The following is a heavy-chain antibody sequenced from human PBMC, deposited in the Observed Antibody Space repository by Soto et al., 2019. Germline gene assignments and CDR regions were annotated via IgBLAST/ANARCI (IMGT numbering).Heavy chain of an antibody. D-gene: IGHD3-10*01. CDR2: IYYSGST. J-gene: IGHJ5*02. V-gene: IGHV4-59*01. Sequence: SETLSLTCTFSGCSMSSYYWSWIRQPPGKGLEWIGYIYYSGSTIYNPSLKSRVTISVDTSKNQFSLKLSSVTAADTAVYYCARYGSGSSVWFDPWGQGTLVTVSS. CDR3: ARYGSGSSVWFDP. CDR1: GCSMSSYY.